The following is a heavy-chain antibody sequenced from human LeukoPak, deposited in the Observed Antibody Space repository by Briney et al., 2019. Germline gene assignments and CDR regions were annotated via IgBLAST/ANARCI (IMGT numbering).Heavy chain of an antibody. V-gene: IGHV1-69*04. CDR1: GYSFTSYG. D-gene: IGHD2-2*01. J-gene: IGHJ4*02. CDR3: ARLDEDIVVVPAADY. CDR2: IIPILGIA. Sequence: SVKVSCKASGYSFTSYGFNWVRQAPGQGLEWMGRIIPILGIANYAQKFQGRVTITADKSTSTAYMELSSLRSEDTAVYYCARLDEDIVVVPAADYWGQGTLVTVSS.